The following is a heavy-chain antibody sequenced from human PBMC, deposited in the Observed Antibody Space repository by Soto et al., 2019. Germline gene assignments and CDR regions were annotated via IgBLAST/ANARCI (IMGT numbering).Heavy chain of an antibody. CDR3: ARVPHLDMITFGGVIVDY. CDR2: IIPIFGTA. CDR1: GGTFSSYA. V-gene: IGHV1-69*01. Sequence: QVQLVQSGAEVKKPGSSVKVSCKASGGTFSSYAISWVRQAPGQGLEWMRGIIPIFGTANYAQKFQGRVTIAADESTSTAYMELSSLRSEDTAVYYCARVPHLDMITFGGVIVDYWGQGTLVTVSS. J-gene: IGHJ4*02. D-gene: IGHD3-16*02.